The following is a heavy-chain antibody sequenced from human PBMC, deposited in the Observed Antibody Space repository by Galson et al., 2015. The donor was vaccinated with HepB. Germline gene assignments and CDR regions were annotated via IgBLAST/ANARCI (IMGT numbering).Heavy chain of an antibody. V-gene: IGHV4-4*02. D-gene: IGHD3-10*01. Sequence: LTCAVSGGSISINYWWTWVRQPPGKGLEWIGEIYHSGSTNYNPSLKSRLTVSVDKSKNQFSLKLSSVTAADTAVYYCARGNYYVSGTYYKSANFDYWGQGSLVTVSS. CDR1: GGSISINYW. CDR3: ARGNYYVSGTYYKSANFDY. J-gene: IGHJ4*02. CDR2: IYHSGST.